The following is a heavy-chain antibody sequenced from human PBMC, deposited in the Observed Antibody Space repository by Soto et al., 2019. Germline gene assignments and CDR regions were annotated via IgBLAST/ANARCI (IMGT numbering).Heavy chain of an antibody. J-gene: IGHJ4*02. V-gene: IGHV3-30-3*01. Sequence: GGALRLSCAASGFTFSSYAMHWVRQAPGKGLEWVVAISYDGSNKYYADSVKGRFTISRDNSKNTLYLQMNSLRAEDTAVYYCARGPSSLTRFDYWGQGTLVTVSS. CDR2: ISYDGSNK. CDR3: ARGPSSLTRFDY. D-gene: IGHD2-2*01. CDR1: GFTFSSYA.